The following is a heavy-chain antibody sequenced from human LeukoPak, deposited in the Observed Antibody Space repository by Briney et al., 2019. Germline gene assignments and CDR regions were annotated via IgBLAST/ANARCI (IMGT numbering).Heavy chain of an antibody. Sequence: GGSLRLSCAASGFTFSTYSMSWVRQAPGKGLEWVSGIGGSGGRTYFADSVKGRFTISRDNAKNSLYLQMNSLRAEDTALYYCAKDRAYGSGSQTFDYWGQGTLVTVSS. J-gene: IGHJ4*02. CDR1: GFTFSTYS. D-gene: IGHD3-10*01. V-gene: IGHV3-23*01. CDR3: AKDRAYGSGSQTFDY. CDR2: IGGSGGRT.